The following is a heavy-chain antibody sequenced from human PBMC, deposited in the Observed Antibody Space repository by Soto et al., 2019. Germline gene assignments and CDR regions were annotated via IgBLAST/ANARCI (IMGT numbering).Heavy chain of an antibody. CDR1: GYTFTSYY. D-gene: IGHD6-19*01. CDR3: ERDGRSSCSSGLYYFDY. V-gene: IGHV1-46*01. CDR2: INPSGGST. J-gene: IGHJ4*02. Sequence: ASVKVSCKASGYTFTSYYMHWVRQAPGQGLEWMGIINPSGGSTSYAQKFQGRVTMTRDTSTSTVYMELSSLRSEDTAVYYCERDGRSSCSSGLYYFDYWGQGILVTVSS.